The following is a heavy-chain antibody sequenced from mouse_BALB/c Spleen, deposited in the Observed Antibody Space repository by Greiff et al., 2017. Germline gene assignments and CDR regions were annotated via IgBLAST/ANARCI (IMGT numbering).Heavy chain of an antibody. V-gene: IGHV1-7*01. Sequence: VKLVESGAELAKPGASVKMSCKASGYTFTSYWMHWVKQRPGQGLEWIGYINPSTGYTEYNQKFKDKATLTADKSSSTAYMQLSSLTSEDSAVYYCARGLLYAMDYWGQGTSVTVSS. CDR1: GYTFTSYW. D-gene: IGHD3-1*01. CDR3: ARGLLYAMDY. CDR2: INPSTGYT. J-gene: IGHJ4*01.